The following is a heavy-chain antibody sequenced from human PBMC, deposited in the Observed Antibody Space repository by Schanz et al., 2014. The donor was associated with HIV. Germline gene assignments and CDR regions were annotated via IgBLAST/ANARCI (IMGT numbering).Heavy chain of an antibody. J-gene: IGHJ6*02. CDR1: GGTFSSYA. CDR2: IIPIFGTP. V-gene: IGHV1-69*01. CDR3: ARGRQDYDFWSGAHYYYAMDV. Sequence: QVQLVQSGAEVKKPGSSVRVSCKASGGTFSSYAISWVRQAPGQGLEWMGGIIPIFGTPNYAQKCQGRVTITADESTSAAYLELSSLRSEDTAVYYCARGRQDYDFWSGAHYYYAMDVWGQGTTVTVSS. D-gene: IGHD3-3*01.